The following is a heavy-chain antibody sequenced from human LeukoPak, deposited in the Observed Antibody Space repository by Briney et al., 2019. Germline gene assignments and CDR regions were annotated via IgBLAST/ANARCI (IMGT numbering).Heavy chain of an antibody. D-gene: IGHD6-19*01. V-gene: IGHV4-59*01. CDR2: IFYSGST. Sequence: SETLSLTCTVSGGSINNYYWSWIRQPPGKGLELIGYIFYSGSTDYNPSLKSRVTISVDTSKNQFSLKLNSVTTADTAVYYCARDRGSGPGAFDIWGQATMVTVSS. CDR1: GGSINNYY. J-gene: IGHJ3*02. CDR3: ARDRGSGPGAFDI.